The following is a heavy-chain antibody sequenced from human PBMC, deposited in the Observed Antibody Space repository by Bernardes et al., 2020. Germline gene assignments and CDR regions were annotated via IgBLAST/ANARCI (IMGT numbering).Heavy chain of an antibody. V-gene: IGHV3-23*01. D-gene: IGHD5-12*01. J-gene: IGHJ6*01. CDR2: FTYGGLIT. CDR3: AKATGYRELTWSRKDA. Sequence: GGSLRLSCAASGFTFSSYAMNWVRQAPGKGLEWVPVFTYGGLITYYADSVKGRFTISRDSSKNTLYLQMNSLRADDTAVYYCAKATGYRELTWSRKDAWGKG. CDR1: GFTFSSYA.